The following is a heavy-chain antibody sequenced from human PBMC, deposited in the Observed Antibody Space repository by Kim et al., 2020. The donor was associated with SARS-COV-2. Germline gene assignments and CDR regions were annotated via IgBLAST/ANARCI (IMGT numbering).Heavy chain of an antibody. Sequence: TYYNPALKSRVTISVDTSKNQFSLKLSSVTAADTAVYYCASSMVRGVHFDYWGQGTLVTVSS. CDR2: T. D-gene: IGHD3-10*01. V-gene: IGHV4-31*02. CDR3: ASSMVRGVHFDY. J-gene: IGHJ4*02.